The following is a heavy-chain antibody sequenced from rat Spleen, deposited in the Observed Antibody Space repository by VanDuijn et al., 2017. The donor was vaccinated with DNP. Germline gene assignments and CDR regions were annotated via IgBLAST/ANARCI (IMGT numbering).Heavy chain of an antibody. CDR3: TTPNY. Sequence: EVHLVQSGGGLVQPGRSLKLSCVVSGVTFSDYDMAWVRQAPTKGLEWVASITNSGDSVYYRESVKGRFTISRDNAKSTLYLQMDSLRSEDTATYYCTTPNYWGQGVMVTVSS. CDR2: ITNSGDSV. CDR1: GVTFSDYD. V-gene: IGHV5-20*01. J-gene: IGHJ2*01.